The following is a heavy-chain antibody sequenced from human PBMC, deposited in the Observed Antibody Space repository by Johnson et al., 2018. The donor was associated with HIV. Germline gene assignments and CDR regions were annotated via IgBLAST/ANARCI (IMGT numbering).Heavy chain of an antibody. V-gene: IGHV3-74*01. CDR1: GFTFSNYW. CDR2: MNGDGSST. J-gene: IGHJ3*02. Sequence: VQLVESGGGLVQPGGSLRLSCAASGFTFSNYWMYWVRQAPGKGLVWVSRMNGDGSSTTYADSVKGRFTISRDNAKNTLYLQRNRLRVEDTAVYYCARGKAFDIWGQGTMVTVSS. CDR3: ARGKAFDI.